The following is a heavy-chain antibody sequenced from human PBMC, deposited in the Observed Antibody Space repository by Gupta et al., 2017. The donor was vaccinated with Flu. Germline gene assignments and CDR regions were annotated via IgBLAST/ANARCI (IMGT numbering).Heavy chain of an antibody. CDR3: SLRMGSSWFFGVAL. CDR2: ISWNSDSV. D-gene: IGHD6-13*01. CDR1: GFTFGDYD. Sequence: SGGGLVHPGRSLRLSCAESGFTFGDYDMHWVRQTPGKGLEWVAGISWNSDSVGEGDSVKGRFSNSRDNAKNHLFLEMNSLRHEETAFYYCSLRMGSSWFFGVALWAQGTLLSVS. J-gene: IGHJ4*02. V-gene: IGHV3-9*01.